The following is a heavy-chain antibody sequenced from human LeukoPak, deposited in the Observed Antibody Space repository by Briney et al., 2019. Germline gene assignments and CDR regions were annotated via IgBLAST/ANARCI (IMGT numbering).Heavy chain of an antibody. V-gene: IGHV5-51*01. D-gene: IGHD2-21*01. CDR1: GYSFTSYW. CDR2: IYPGDSDT. CDR3: ARQLTAGLIPDY. J-gene: IGHJ4*02. Sequence: PGESLKLSCKGSGYSFTSYWIGWVRQIPWKGLEWMGIIYPGDSDTRYSPSFQGQVTISADKSISTAYLQCSSLKASDTAMYYCARQLTAGLIPDYWGQGTLVTVSS.